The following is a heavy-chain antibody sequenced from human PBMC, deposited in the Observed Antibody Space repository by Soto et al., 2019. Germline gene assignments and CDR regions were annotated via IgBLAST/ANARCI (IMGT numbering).Heavy chain of an antibody. D-gene: IGHD3-22*01. Sequence: HVQLVQSGAEVKKPGASVKVSCKASGYTFTTYGMSWVRQAPGQGLDWMGWISTYNGNTKYAERLQGRVTMTTDTTTSTAYMELRSLRSDDTAVYYCARGPTDYYDNSGDYFLDYWGQGTLVTVSS. J-gene: IGHJ4*02. CDR2: ISTYNGNT. V-gene: IGHV1-18*01. CDR3: ARGPTDYYDNSGDYFLDY. CDR1: GYTFTTYG.